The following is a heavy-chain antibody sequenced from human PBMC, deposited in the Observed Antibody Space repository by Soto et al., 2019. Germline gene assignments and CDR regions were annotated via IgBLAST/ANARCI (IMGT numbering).Heavy chain of an antibody. Sequence: GASVNVSCKASGGTFTSYGIAWVRQAPGQGLEWMGGIMPIFGAPNYAQKFRGRVTITADESTSTAYMELSSLRSGDTAVYYCAVRSTYSHYYYALDVWGQGTTVTVSS. CDR1: GGTFTSYG. CDR3: AVRSTYSHYYYALDV. D-gene: IGHD3-3*01. CDR2: IMPIFGAP. J-gene: IGHJ6*02. V-gene: IGHV1-69*13.